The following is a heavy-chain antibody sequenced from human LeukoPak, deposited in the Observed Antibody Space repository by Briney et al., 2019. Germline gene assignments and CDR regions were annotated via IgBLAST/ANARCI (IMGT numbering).Heavy chain of an antibody. J-gene: IGHJ4*02. D-gene: IGHD3-16*01. Sequence: SETLSLTCAVYGGSFSGYYWSWIRQPPGKGLEWIGEINHSGSTNYNPSLKSRVTISVDTSKNHFSLNLRSVTAADTAVYFCARDHGGAFDYWGQGTLVTVSS. CDR3: ARDHGGAFDY. V-gene: IGHV4-34*01. CDR1: GGSFSGYY. CDR2: INHSGST.